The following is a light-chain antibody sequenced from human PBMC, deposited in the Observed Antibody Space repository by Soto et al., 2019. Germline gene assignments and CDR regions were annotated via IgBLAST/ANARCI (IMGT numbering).Light chain of an antibody. V-gene: IGLV1-40*01. CDR3: QSYDSSLSGHVV. J-gene: IGLJ2*01. CDR1: SSNIGAGYD. CDR2: GNS. Sequence: QSVLTQPPSVSGAPGQRVTISCTGSSSNIGAGYDVHWYQQLPGTAPKLLIYGNSNRPSGVPDRFSGSKSGTSASLAITGLQAEDEADYYSQSYDSSLSGHVVFGGGTKLTVL.